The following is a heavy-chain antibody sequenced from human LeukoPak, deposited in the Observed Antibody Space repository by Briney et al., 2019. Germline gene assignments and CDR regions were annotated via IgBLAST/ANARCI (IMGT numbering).Heavy chain of an antibody. D-gene: IGHD1-14*01. CDR1: GFTFSGYA. Sequence: GGSLRLSCAASGFTFSGYAMHWVREAPGKGLEYVSGISSNGRSTHYSGSVKGRFAISRDNSTNTLYLQMGSLRPEDMALYYCARTQNPSNYYYYYMDVWGKGTTVADSS. J-gene: IGHJ6*03. CDR2: ISSNGRST. V-gene: IGHV3-64*02. CDR3: ARTQNPSNYYYYYMDV.